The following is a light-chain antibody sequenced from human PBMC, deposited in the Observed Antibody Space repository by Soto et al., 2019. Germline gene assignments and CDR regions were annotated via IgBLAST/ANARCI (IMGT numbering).Light chain of an antibody. CDR2: KSS. CDR1: QSISSW. J-gene: IGKJ4*01. Sequence: DIQMTQSPSTLSASVGDRVSITCRASQSISSWLAWYQQQPGKAPKVLIYKSSTLESGVPSRFSGSGSGTEFTPTISSLQPDDFATYYCRQYKSYPLTFGGGTKVEIK. CDR3: RQYKSYPLT. V-gene: IGKV1-5*03.